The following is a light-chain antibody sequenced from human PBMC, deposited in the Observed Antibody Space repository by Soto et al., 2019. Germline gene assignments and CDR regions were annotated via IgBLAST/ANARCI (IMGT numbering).Light chain of an antibody. Sequence: EIVMTQSPATLSVSPGERATLSCRASQSVSTNLTWYQQKPGQAPRLLIYGASTRATGIPARFSGSGSGTEFTLTITSLQSDDSAVYYCQQYRTWPAFGQGTRVELK. CDR1: QSVSTN. CDR3: QQYRTWPA. J-gene: IGKJ1*01. V-gene: IGKV3-15*01. CDR2: GAS.